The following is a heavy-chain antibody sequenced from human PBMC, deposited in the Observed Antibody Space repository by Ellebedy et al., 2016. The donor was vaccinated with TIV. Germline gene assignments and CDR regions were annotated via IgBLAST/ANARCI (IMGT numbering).Heavy chain of an antibody. D-gene: IGHD2/OR15-2a*01. V-gene: IGHV1-18*04. Sequence: ASVKVSCKASGYKFSSYGISWVRQAPGQVLEWMGWISAFNGDTNYAQKFQGRVTMTTDTFTSTAYMELRNLTSDDTAVYYCARGFYERFDPWGQGTLVTVSS. J-gene: IGHJ5*02. CDR2: ISAFNGDT. CDR1: GYKFSSYG. CDR3: ARGFYERFDP.